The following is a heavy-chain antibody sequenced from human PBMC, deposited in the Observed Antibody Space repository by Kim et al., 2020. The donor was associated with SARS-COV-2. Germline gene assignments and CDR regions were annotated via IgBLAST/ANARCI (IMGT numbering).Heavy chain of an antibody. J-gene: IGHJ4*02. CDR2: IYYSGST. CDR3: ARRPSTSHNGIDY. Sequence: SETLSLTCTVYGGSISSSSYYWGWIRQPPGKGLEWIGSIYYSGSTYYNPSLKSRVTISVDTSKNQFSLKLSSVTAADTTVYYCARRPSTSHNGIDYWGQGTLVTVSS. CDR1: GGSISSSSYY. V-gene: IGHV4-39*01. D-gene: IGHD2-2*01.